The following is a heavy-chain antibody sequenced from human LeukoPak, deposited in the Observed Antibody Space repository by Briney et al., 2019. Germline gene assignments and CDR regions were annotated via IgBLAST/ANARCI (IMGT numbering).Heavy chain of an antibody. CDR3: ARVPRDRSSLDS. J-gene: IGHJ4*02. V-gene: IGHV1-46*01. CDR1: GYTFTTYG. D-gene: IGHD6-6*01. CDR2: INLSGDSA. Sequence: ASVKVSCKASGYTFTTYGINWVRQAPGQGLEWMGIINLSGDSASYSYAQKFQGRVTISRDTSITSVYMEVSGLKSEDTAVYYCARVPRDRSSLDSWGQGTLVTVSS.